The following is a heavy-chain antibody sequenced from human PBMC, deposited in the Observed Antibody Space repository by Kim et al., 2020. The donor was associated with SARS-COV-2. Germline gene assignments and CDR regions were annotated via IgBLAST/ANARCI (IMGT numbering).Heavy chain of an antibody. CDR2: ISAYNGNT. D-gene: IGHD3-10*01. V-gene: IGHV1-18*01. CDR3: ALTYYYGSGSYGAGGY. CDR1: GYTFTSYG. J-gene: IGHJ4*02. Sequence: ASVKVSCKASGYTFTSYGISWVRQAPGQGLEWMGWISAYNGNTNYAQKLQGRVTMTTDTSTSTAYMELRSLRSDDTAVYYCALTYYYGSGSYGAGGYWGQGTLVTVSS.